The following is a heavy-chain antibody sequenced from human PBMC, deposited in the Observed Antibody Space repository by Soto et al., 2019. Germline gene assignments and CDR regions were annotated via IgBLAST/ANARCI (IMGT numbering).Heavy chain of an antibody. Sequence: SVKVSCKASGGTFSSYAISWVRQAPGQGLEWMGGIIPIFGTANYAQKFQGRVTITADESTSTAYMELSSLRSEDTAVYYCAGTYYYDSSGYPPPDYWGQGTLVTVSS. CDR2: IIPIFGTA. CDR1: GGTFSSYA. D-gene: IGHD3-22*01. J-gene: IGHJ4*02. V-gene: IGHV1-69*13. CDR3: AGTYYYDSSGYPPPDY.